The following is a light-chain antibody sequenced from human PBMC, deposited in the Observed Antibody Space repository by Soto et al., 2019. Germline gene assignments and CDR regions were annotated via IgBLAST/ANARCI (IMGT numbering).Light chain of an antibody. CDR2: EAS. J-gene: IGKJ1*01. Sequence: EVVMTQSPATLPVSLGGRVTLSCRASQSVGSNLAWYQQKPGQPPRLLIYEASNRDTGVPTRFSGSGSGTEFTLTITSLQSEDFAVYYCQQYNHWPPCTFGQGTKVEIK. CDR3: QQYNHWPPCT. CDR1: QSVGSN. V-gene: IGKV3D-15*01.